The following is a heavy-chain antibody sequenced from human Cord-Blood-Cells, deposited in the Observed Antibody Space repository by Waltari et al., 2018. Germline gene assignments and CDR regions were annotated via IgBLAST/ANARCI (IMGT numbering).Heavy chain of an antibody. J-gene: IGHJ3*02. CDR3: ARASITGDDAFDI. CDR1: GYTFTGYY. V-gene: IGHV1-2*04. CDR2: INPNSGGT. Sequence: QVQLVQSGAEVKKPGASVKVSCKASGYTFTGYYMHWGRQAPGQGLGWMGWINPNSGGTNYAQKFQGWVTMTRDTSISTAYMELSRLRSDDTAVYYCARASITGDDAFDIWGQGTMVTVSS. D-gene: IGHD7-27*01.